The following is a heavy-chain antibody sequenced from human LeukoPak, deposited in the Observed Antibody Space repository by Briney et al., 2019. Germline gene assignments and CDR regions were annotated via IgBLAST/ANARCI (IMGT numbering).Heavy chain of an antibody. CDR3: AKLRFLEWYFDY. CDR2: ISGSGGST. CDR1: GFTFSSYA. J-gene: IGHJ4*02. V-gene: IGHV3-23*01. Sequence: PGGSLRLSCAASGFTFSSYAMSWVRQAPGKGLEWVSAISGSGGSTYYADSVKGRFTISRDNSKNTLYLQTNSLRAEDTAVYYCAKLRFLEWYFDYWGQGTLVTVSS. D-gene: IGHD3-3*01.